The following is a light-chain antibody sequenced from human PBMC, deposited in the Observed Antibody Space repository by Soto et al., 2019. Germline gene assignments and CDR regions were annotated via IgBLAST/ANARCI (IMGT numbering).Light chain of an antibody. J-gene: IGLJ3*02. V-gene: IGLV2-14*01. CDR3: SSYTSTSTPWV. CDR1: SSDVGAYKF. CDR2: EVS. Sequence: QSALTQPASVSGSPGQSITIFCSGTSSDVGAYKFVSWYRHHPGKAPQVMIYEVSNRPSGVPNRFSGSKSGNTASLTISGLQPEDEGDYYCSSYTSTSTPWVFGGGTKVTVL.